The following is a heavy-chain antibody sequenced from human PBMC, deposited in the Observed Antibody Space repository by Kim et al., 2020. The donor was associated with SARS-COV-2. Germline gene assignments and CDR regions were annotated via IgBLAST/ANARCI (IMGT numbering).Heavy chain of an antibody. CDR1: GFAFTSHT. V-gene: IGHV3-21*01. J-gene: IGHJ4*02. CDR2: ISSTGRHT. Sequence: GGSLRLSCGGSGFAFTSHTFHWVRQSPGKGLEWVSSISSTGRHTFYSDSVKGRFTISRDNANQSLYLQMNSLRVEDTAVYFCARRSLNAHIDSWGQG. CDR3: ARRSLNAHIDS.